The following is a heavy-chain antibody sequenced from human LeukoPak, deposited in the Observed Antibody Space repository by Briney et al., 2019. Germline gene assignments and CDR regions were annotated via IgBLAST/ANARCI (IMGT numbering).Heavy chain of an antibody. J-gene: IGHJ3*02. Sequence: SSETLSLTCTVFGSSISNYYWSWIRQPPGKGLEWIGYIYYSGSTNYNPSLKSRVTISIDTSKNQFSLKLSSVTAADTAVYYCARKGGYYDSSGYYYDYDAFDIWGQGTMDTVSS. V-gene: IGHV4-59*01. CDR3: ARKGGYYDSSGYYYDYDAFDI. CDR2: IYYSGST. D-gene: IGHD3-22*01. CDR1: GSSISNYY.